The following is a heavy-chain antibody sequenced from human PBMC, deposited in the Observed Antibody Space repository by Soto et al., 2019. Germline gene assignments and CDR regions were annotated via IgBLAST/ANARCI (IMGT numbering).Heavy chain of an antibody. V-gene: IGHV5-51*01. D-gene: IGHD2-2*01. CDR1: VYSFTTYW. CDR2: VYPGDSDT. Sequence: PGQSLKISCKRSVYSFTTYWIVCVLPIPVKVLDCMGIVYPGDSDTRYSPSFQGQVTISADKSISTAYLRWSSLKASDTAMYYCVRRYSEYCSSINCPQYNWFEPWGQGTLVTVSS. CDR3: VRRYSEYCSSINCPQYNWFEP. J-gene: IGHJ5*02.